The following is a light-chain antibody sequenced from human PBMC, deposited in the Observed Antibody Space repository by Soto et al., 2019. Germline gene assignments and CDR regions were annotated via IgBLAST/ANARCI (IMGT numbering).Light chain of an antibody. J-gene: IGKJ1*01. V-gene: IGKV3-11*01. CDR2: DAS. Sequence: EIVLTKSPATLSLSPGERATLSCRASQSVSSQLAWYQQKPGQAPRLLIYDASNRATGIPARFSGSGSGTDFTLTISSLEPEDFAVYYCQQRSNWPRTFGQGTKVDIK. CDR1: QSVSSQ. CDR3: QQRSNWPRT.